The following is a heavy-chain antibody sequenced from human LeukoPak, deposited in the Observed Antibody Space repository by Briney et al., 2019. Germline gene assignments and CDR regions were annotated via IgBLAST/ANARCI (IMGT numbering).Heavy chain of an antibody. V-gene: IGHV4-31*03. D-gene: IGHD2-21*01. CDR3: AREFSSCGHPPFLDS. J-gene: IGHJ5*01. Sequence: SETLSLTCTVSGDSLSGVPFYWTWLRQHPGKGLEWIGYIHYTGSTFFNPSLKSRVAISVDTSENRFSLHLTSVTAADTAVYYSAREFSSCGHPPFLDSWGHGILVTGSS. CDR1: GDSLSGVPFY. CDR2: IHYTGST.